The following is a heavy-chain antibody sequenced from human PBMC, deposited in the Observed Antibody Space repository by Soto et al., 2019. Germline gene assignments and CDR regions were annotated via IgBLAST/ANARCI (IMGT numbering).Heavy chain of an antibody. CDR2: LNAGGDDT. D-gene: IGHD4-17*01. CDR1: GFTFSSCA. CDR3: AKDHPYGGWGVYFDY. J-gene: IGHJ4*02. V-gene: IGHV3-23*01. Sequence: EVQLLESGGGLVQPGGSLRLSCSASGFTFSSCAMTWVRQAPGKGLEWVSSLNAGGDDTYYAGSIKGRFTISRDNSKNTVYLQMNSVGVDDTAIYYCAKDHPYGGWGVYFDYWGQGLLVTVSS.